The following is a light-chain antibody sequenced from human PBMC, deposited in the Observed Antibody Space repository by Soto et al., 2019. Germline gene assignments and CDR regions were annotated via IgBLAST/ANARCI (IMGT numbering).Light chain of an antibody. CDR1: QTVSIY. J-gene: IGKJ4*01. CDR3: QQRSNWPLT. CDR2: DAS. V-gene: IGKV3-11*01. Sequence: DIVLTQSPAPLSLAPGERATLSCRATQTVSIYLAWYQQKPGQAPRVLFYDASTRETGIPARFSGSGSGTDFTLSISSLENEDFAVYFCQQRSNWPLTFGGGTKVDIK.